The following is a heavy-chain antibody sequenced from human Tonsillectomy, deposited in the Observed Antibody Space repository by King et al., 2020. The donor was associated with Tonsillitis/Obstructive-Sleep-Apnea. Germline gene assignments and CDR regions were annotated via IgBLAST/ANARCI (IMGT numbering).Heavy chain of an antibody. CDR2: IYYSGST. CDR1: GGSISSSSYY. J-gene: IGHJ6*03. CDR3: ARFYYYYYYMDV. V-gene: IGHV4-39*01. Sequence: QLQESGPGLVKPSETLSLTCTVSGGSISSSSYYWGWIRQPPGKGLEWIGSIYYSGSTYYNPSLKSRVTISVDTSKNQFSLKLSSVTAADTAVYYCARFYYYYYYMDVWGEGTTVTVSS.